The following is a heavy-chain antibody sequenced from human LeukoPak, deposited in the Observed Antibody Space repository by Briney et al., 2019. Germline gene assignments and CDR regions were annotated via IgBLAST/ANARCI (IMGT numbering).Heavy chain of an antibody. CDR1: GFTFSSYG. J-gene: IGHJ4*02. CDR2: ISYDGSNK. CDR3: AKDLVGTAMVTPFDY. D-gene: IGHD5-18*01. Sequence: GGSLRLSCAASGFTFSSYGMHWVRQAPGKGLEWVAVISYDGSNKYYADSVKGRFTISRDNSKNTLYLQMNSLRADDTAVYYCAKDLVGTAMVTPFDYWGQGTLVTVSS. V-gene: IGHV3-30*18.